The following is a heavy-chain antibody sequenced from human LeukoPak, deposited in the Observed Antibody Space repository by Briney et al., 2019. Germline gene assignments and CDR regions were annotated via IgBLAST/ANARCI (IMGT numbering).Heavy chain of an antibody. CDR3: AKDRRSSGYYPVFDY. CDR1: GFTFNTYT. D-gene: IGHD3-22*01. Sequence: PGGSLRLSCAASGFTFNTYTMNWVRQASGKGLEWVGRIRSKANSYATAYAASVKGRFTISRDDSKNTAYLQMNSLKTEDTAVYYCAKDRRSSGYYPVFDYWGQGTLVTVSS. CDR2: IRSKANSYAT. J-gene: IGHJ4*02. V-gene: IGHV3-73*01.